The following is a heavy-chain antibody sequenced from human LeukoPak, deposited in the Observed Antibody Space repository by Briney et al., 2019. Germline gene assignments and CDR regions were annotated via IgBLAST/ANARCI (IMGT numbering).Heavy chain of an antibody. D-gene: IGHD3-9*01. V-gene: IGHV4-39*07. CDR1: GGSIGSSSYY. J-gene: IGHJ3*02. Sequence: SETLSLTCTVSGGSIGSSSYYWGWIRQPPGKGLNWIGSIYYSGSTYYNPFLKSRVTISVDTSKNQFSLKLSSVTAADTAVYYCARDYYDILTGYFVHAFDIWGQGTMVTVSS. CDR3: ARDYYDILTGYFVHAFDI. CDR2: IYYSGST.